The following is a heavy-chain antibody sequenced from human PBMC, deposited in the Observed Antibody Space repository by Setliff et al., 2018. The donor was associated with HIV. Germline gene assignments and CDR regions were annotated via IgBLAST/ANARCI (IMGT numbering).Heavy chain of an antibody. Sequence: GGSLRLSCAASGFTFSSSWMTWVRQAPGRGLEYVAGMNRDGSEKGYADSVKGRFSISRDNAKNSLYLQMNSLRAEDTAVYYCARDRSPHKADAFDIWGQGTMVTVSS. CDR3: ARDRSPHKADAFDI. CDR1: GFTFSSSW. CDR2: MNRDGSEK. V-gene: IGHV3-7*01. J-gene: IGHJ3*02.